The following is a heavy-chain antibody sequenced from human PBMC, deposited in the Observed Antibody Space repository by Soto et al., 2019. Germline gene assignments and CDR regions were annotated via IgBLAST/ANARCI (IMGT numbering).Heavy chain of an antibody. CDR3: VRGYPDSSTRGLRY. Sequence: SVKVSCKASGYTFISYYMHWVRQAPGQGLEWMGIINPSANSTNYEQKFQGRVTMTRDTSTSTVYMELSSLRSDDTAVYFCVRGYPDSSTRGLRYWGQGTQVTVSS. J-gene: IGHJ4*02. V-gene: IGHV1-46*01. D-gene: IGHD6-19*01. CDR2: INPSANST. CDR1: GYTFISYY.